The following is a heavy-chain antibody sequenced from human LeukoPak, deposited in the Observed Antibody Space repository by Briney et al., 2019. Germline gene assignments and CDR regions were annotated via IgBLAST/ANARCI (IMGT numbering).Heavy chain of an antibody. CDR3: ATVDCSSTSCYIGY. D-gene: IGHD2-2*02. CDR2: ISSGGVST. Sequence: PGGSLGLSCAASGFTFSSYAMSWVRQAPGKGLEWVSGISSGGVSTYYAESVKGRFTISRDNSKNTLYLQMNSLRAEDTALYYCATVDCSSTSCYIGYWGQGTLVTVSS. J-gene: IGHJ4*02. CDR1: GFTFSSYA. V-gene: IGHV3-23*01.